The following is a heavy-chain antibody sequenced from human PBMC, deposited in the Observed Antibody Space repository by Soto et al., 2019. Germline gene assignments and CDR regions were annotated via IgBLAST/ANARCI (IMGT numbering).Heavy chain of an antibody. CDR3: ARAYQRRNYYYGMDV. Sequence: PGGSLRLSCAASGFTFSSYSMKWVRQAPGKGLEWVSYISSSSSTIYYADSVKGRFTISRDNAKNSLYLQMNSLRDEDTAVYYCARAYQRRNYYYGMDVWGQGTTVTVSS. D-gene: IGHD2-2*01. V-gene: IGHV3-48*02. J-gene: IGHJ6*02. CDR1: GFTFSSYS. CDR2: ISSSSSTI.